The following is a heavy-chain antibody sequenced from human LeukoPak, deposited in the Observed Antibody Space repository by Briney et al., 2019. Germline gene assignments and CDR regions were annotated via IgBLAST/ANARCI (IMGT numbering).Heavy chain of an antibody. CDR3: ALAIFGVVNRFDP. D-gene: IGHD3-3*01. Sequence: PGGSLRLSCAASGFTFSSNGMHWVRQAPGKGLEWVAVIWYDGSNKYYADSVKGRFTISRDNSKNTLYLEMNSLRAADSVVHYCALAIFGVVNRFDPWGQGTLVTVSS. V-gene: IGHV3-33*01. J-gene: IGHJ5*02. CDR2: IWYDGSNK. CDR1: GFTFSSNG.